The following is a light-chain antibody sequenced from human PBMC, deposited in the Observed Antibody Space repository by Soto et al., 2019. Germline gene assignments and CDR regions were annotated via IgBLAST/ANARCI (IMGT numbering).Light chain of an antibody. Sequence: EIVLTQSPGTLSLSPGERATLSCRASQSVSSSYLAWYQQKPGQAPRLLIYGASSRATGIPHRFSGSGSGTDFTLTISRLEPEDFAVYYCQQYDSSLYTFGQGTK. J-gene: IGKJ2*01. CDR1: QSVSSSY. CDR3: QQYDSSLYT. V-gene: IGKV3-20*01. CDR2: GAS.